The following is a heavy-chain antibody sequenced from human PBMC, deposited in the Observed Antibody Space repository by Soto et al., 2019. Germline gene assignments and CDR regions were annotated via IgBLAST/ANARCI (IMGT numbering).Heavy chain of an antibody. CDR3: AIGFKWLDY. V-gene: IGHV3-53*01. CDR1: RCTVSGYY. CDR2: IYSGGST. D-gene: IGHD5-12*01. J-gene: IGHJ4*02. Sequence: PGRSLRLSWAAARCTVSGYYMTWLRHARWKGLEWVSVIYSGGSTYYADSVKGRFTISRDNSKNTLYLQMNSLRAEDTAVYYCAIGFKWLDYWGQGTLVTVSS.